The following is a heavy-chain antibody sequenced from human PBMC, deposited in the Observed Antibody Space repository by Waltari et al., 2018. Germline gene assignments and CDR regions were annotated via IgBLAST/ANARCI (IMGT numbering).Heavy chain of an antibody. CDR3: AKDGWELLSAEGGAFDI. V-gene: IGHV3-23*01. CDR1: GFTFSSYD. Sequence: EVQLLESGGGLVQPGGSLRLSCAASGFTFSSYDISWVRHAPGQGLGGVTGIRGLGWVSAISGSGGSTYYADSVKGRFTISRDNSKNTLYLQMNSLRAEDTAVYYCAKDGWELLSAEGGAFDIWGQGTMVTVSS. CDR2: ISGSGGST. J-gene: IGHJ3*02. D-gene: IGHD1-26*01.